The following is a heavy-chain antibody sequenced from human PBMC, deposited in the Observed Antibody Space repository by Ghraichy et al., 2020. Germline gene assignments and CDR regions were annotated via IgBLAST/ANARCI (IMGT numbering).Heavy chain of an antibody. V-gene: IGHV3-23*01. Sequence: GGSLRLSCAASGFTFSYNAMAWVRQAPGKGLEWVSNVGRGGENIYYADSVKGRFIISRDNSKNTLSLQMNSLRADDTALYYCARRGGSDGWGFFDYWGQGTLVSVSS. J-gene: IGHJ4*02. D-gene: IGHD5-24*01. CDR3: ARRGGSDGWGFFDY. CDR2: VGRGGENI. CDR1: GFTFSYNA.